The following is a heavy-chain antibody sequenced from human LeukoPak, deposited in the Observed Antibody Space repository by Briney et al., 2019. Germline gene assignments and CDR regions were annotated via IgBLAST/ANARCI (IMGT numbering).Heavy chain of an antibody. Sequence: GASVKVSCQASRYTFTSYGISWVRQAPRKGGEWMGWVSAHNGNTNYAQKRHGRVTMNTDTSTSTAYMEPRSLRSDATAVYYCARDYPLTYYGSPKYYYGSGSYTRFAPWGQGTLVTVSS. V-gene: IGHV1-18*01. D-gene: IGHD3-10*01. J-gene: IGHJ5*02. CDR1: RYTFTSYG. CDR3: ARDYPLTYYGSPKYYYGSGSYTRFAP. CDR2: VSAHNGNT.